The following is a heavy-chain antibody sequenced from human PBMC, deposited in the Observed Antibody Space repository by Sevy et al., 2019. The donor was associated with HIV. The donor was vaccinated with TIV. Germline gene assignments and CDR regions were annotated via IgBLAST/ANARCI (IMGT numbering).Heavy chain of an antibody. D-gene: IGHD5-18*01. CDR2: ISGSADAT. J-gene: IGHJ4*02. V-gene: IGHV3-23*01. CDR1: GFTFSNYA. Sequence: GGSLRLSCAASGFTFSNYAMSWVRQTPGKGLEWVSAISGSADATYYTDSVKGRFTISRDNSKNTVYLQTNSLRAEDTAVYYCVKEVSQYSYSDYWGQGTLVIVSS. CDR3: VKEVSQYSYSDY.